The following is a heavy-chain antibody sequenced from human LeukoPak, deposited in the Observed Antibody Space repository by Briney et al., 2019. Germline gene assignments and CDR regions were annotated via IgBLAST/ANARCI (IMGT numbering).Heavy chain of an antibody. CDR3: AKAPAASSGYYFVDY. D-gene: IGHD3-22*01. CDR1: GFTFDDYA. Sequence: PGGSLRLSCAASGFTFDDYAMHWVRQAPGKGLEGVSGISWNSGSIGYADSVKGRFTISRDNAKNSLYLQMNSLRAEDTALYYCAKAPAASSGYYFVDYWGQGTLVTVSS. J-gene: IGHJ4*02. CDR2: ISWNSGSI. V-gene: IGHV3-9*01.